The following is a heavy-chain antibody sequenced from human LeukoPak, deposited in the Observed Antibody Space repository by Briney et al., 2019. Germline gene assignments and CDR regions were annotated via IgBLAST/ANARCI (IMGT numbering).Heavy chain of an antibody. CDR3: ARGRSYYYGSGSYRGWFDP. CDR2: MNPKRGNT. Sequence: ASVKVSCKASGYTFTSYDINWVRQATGEGREWMGWMNPKRGNTGYAQKFQERVTITRKTSISTAYMGRSSLRYEETAVYYCARGRSYYYGSGSYRGWFDPWGQGTLVTVSS. CDR1: GYTFTSYD. J-gene: IGHJ5*02. D-gene: IGHD3-10*01. V-gene: IGHV1-8*01.